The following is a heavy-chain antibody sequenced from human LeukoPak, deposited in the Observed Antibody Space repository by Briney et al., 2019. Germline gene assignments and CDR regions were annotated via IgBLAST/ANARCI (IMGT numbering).Heavy chain of an antibody. CDR1: GFTLSTFW. V-gene: IGHV3-7*03. CDR2: IKEDGSEE. Sequence: GGSLRLSCAASGFTLSTFWMTWVRQAPGKGLEWVASIKEDGSEEYYVDSVKGQFTISRDNTKNSLYLQMNSLRAEDTALYYCAKDIGVSGYYMDVWGKGTTVTVSS. CDR3: AKDIGVSGYYMDV. D-gene: IGHD1-26*01. J-gene: IGHJ6*03.